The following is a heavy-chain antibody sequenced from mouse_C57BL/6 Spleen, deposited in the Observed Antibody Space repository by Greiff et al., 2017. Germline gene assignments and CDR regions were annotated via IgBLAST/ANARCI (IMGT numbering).Heavy chain of an antibody. CDR1: GYTFTSYW. Sequence: VQLQQPGAELVMPGASVKLSCKASGYTFTSYWMHWVKQRPGQGLEWIGEIDPSDSYTNYNQKFKGKSTLTVDKSSSTAYMQLSSLTSEDSAVYYCAREGYYYGSISFAYWGQGTLVTVSA. J-gene: IGHJ3*01. CDR3: AREGYYYGSISFAY. D-gene: IGHD1-1*01. V-gene: IGHV1-69*01. CDR2: IDPSDSYT.